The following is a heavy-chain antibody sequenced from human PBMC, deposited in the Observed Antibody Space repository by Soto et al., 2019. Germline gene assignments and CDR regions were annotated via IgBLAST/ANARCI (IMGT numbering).Heavy chain of an antibody. D-gene: IGHD3-10*01. J-gene: IGHJ6*02. CDR2: ISGYNGKT. CDR1: GYTFTSYG. CDR3: AREGVVPYYYYGMDV. V-gene: IGHV1-18*01. Sequence: QVPLVQSGGEVKKPGASVKVSCKASGYTFTSYGISWVRQAPGQGLEWMGWISGYNGKTNYAQKVQDRVTMTTDTSTSTVYMELRTLRSDDTAVYYCAREGVVPYYYYGMDVWGQGTAVTVSS.